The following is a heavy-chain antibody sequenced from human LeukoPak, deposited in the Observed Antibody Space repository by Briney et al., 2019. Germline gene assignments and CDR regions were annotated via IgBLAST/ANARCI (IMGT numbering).Heavy chain of an antibody. CDR3: TRDPQQQLPYY. V-gene: IGHV1-18*01. D-gene: IGHD6-13*01. Sequence: ASVKVSCRASGYTFTNYGISWVRQAPGQGLEWMGWISAYNGNTNYAQKPQGRITMTTDTSTSTAYMELRSLNSDDTAVYYCTRDPQQQLPYYWGQGTLVTVSS. J-gene: IGHJ4*02. CDR2: ISAYNGNT. CDR1: GYTFTNYG.